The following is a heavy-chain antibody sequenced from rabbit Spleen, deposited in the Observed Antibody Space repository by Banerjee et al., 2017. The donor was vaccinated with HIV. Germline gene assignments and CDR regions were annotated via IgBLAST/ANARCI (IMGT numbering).Heavy chain of an antibody. D-gene: IGHD3-1*01. CDR1: GFSFSRGYD. Sequence: QEQVEESGGDLVKPEGSLTLTCTASGFSFSRGYDMCWVRQAPGKGLEWIGCLYTGNGKTYYASWAKGRFTISKSSSTTVTLQMTSLTAADRAAYFCARDLASVVGWNFGLWGQGTLVTVS. CDR2: LYTGNGKT. V-gene: IGHV1S45*01. CDR3: ARDLASVVGWNFGL. J-gene: IGHJ4*01.